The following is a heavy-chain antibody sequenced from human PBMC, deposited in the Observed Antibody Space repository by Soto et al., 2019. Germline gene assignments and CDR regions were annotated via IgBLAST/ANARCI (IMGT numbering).Heavy chain of an antibody. CDR3: ARDRSMVVVAPGY. J-gene: IGHJ4*02. CDR1: GFTFSSYA. V-gene: IGHV3-30-3*01. CDR2: ISYDGSDE. D-gene: IGHD3-22*01. Sequence: QVQLVESGGVVVQPGRSLRLSCAASGFTFSSYAMHWVRQAPSQGLEWVAFISYDGSDEYYADSVKGRFTISRDNSKNTLYLQVNSLRIEDTAVYYCARDRSMVVVAPGYWGQGTLVTVS.